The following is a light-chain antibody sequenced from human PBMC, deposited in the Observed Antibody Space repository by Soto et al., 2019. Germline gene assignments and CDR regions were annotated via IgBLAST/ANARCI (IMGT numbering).Light chain of an antibody. CDR1: SGHSSYA. CDR3: QTWGTGIVV. J-gene: IGLJ2*01. Sequence: QPVLTQSPSASASLGASVKLTCTLSSGHSSYAIAWHQQHPEKGPRYLMRLNSDGTHNKGDEIPDRFSGSSSGAERYLTISSLQSEDEAEYYCQTWGTGIVVFGGGTQLTVL. CDR2: LNSDGTH. V-gene: IGLV4-69*01.